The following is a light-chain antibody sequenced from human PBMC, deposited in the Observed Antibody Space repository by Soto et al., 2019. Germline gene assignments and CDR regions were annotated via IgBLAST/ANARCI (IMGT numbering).Light chain of an antibody. V-gene: IGKV3-15*01. CDR2: VAS. J-gene: IGKJ5*01. CDR3: QQYNEWPPFT. CDR1: QSVINN. Sequence: EIVMTQSPASLSVSPGERATVSCRASQSVINNLAWYQQKPGQAPRLLIYVASTRATGIPTRFSGSGSGTEFTLTISSLQSEDFAVYYCQQYNEWPPFTFGQGTRLE.